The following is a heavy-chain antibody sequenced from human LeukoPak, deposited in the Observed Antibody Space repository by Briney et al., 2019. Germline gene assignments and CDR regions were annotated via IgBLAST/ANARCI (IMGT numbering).Heavy chain of an antibody. CDR2: IWYGGSNK. Sequence: PGGSLRLSCAASGFTFSSYGMHWVRQAPGKGLEWVAVIWYGGSNKYYADSVKGRFTISRDNAKNSLYLQMNSLRAEDTAVYYCARDARNYGSGSYQDYWGQGTLVTVSS. V-gene: IGHV3-33*08. D-gene: IGHD3-10*01. CDR1: GFTFSSYG. CDR3: ARDARNYGSGSYQDY. J-gene: IGHJ4*02.